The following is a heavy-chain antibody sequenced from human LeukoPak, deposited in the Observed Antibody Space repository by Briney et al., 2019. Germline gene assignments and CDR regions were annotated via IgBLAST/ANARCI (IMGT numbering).Heavy chain of an antibody. V-gene: IGHV3-21*01. J-gene: IGHJ4*02. CDR1: GFTFSSYN. CDR3: ARGAGTVTTTNFDY. Sequence: GGSLRLSCVASGFTFSSYNMNWVRQAPAKGLEWVSSISSSSTYIYYADSVKGRFTISRDNAKNSLYLQMNSLRAEDTAVYYCARGAGTVTTTNFDYWGQGTLVTVSS. D-gene: IGHD4-17*01. CDR2: ISSSSTYI.